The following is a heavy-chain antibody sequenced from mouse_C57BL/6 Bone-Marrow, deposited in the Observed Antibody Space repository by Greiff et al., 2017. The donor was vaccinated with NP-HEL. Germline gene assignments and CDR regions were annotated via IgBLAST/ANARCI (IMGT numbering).Heavy chain of an antibody. CDR2: IFPGSGST. CDR1: GYTFTDYY. V-gene: IGHV1-75*01. J-gene: IGHJ1*03. D-gene: IGHD2-3*01. Sequence: LQQSGASVKISCKASGYTFTDYYINWVKQRPGQGLEWIGWIFPGSGSTYYNEKFKGKATLTVDKSSCTAYMLLSSLTSEYSAVDFCARDGYYRYFDVWGTGTTVTVSA. CDR3: ARDGYYRYFDV.